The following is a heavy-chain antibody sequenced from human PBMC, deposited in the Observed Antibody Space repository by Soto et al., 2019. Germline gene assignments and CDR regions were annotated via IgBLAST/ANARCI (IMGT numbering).Heavy chain of an antibody. J-gene: IGHJ6*03. Sequence: PSETLSLTCTVSGGSISSYYWSWIRQPPGKGLEWIGYIYYSGSTNYNPSLKSRVTISVDTSKNQFSLKLSSVTAADTAVYYCAGSVDTAMVYYYYYMDVWGKGTTVTVSS. D-gene: IGHD5-18*01. CDR3: AGSVDTAMVYYYYYMDV. V-gene: IGHV4-59*01. CDR2: IYYSGST. CDR1: GGSISSYY.